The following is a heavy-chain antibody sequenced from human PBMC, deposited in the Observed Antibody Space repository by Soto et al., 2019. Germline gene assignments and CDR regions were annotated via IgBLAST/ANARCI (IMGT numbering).Heavy chain of an antibody. J-gene: IGHJ6*02. V-gene: IGHV3-48*02. CDR1: GFTFSSYS. CDR2: ISSSSSTI. Sequence: GGSLRLSCAASGFTFSSYSMNWVRQAPGKGLEWVSYISSSSSTIYYADSVKGRFTISRDNAKNSLYLQMNSLRDEDTAVYYCARYPGLVLSLGMDVWGQGTTVTVSS. CDR3: ARYPGLVLSLGMDV. D-gene: IGHD6-13*01.